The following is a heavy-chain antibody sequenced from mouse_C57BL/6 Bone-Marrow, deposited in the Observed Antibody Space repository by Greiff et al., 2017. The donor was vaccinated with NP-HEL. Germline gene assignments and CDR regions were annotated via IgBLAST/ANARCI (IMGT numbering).Heavy chain of an antibody. D-gene: IGHD2-2*01. V-gene: IGHV5-4*03. CDR2: ISDGGSYT. CDR1: GFTFSSYA. J-gene: IGHJ2*01. Sequence: EVMLVESGGGLVKPGGSLKLSCAASGFTFSSYAMSWVRQTPEKRLEWVATISDGGSYTYYPDNVKGRFTISRDNAKNNLYLQMSHLKSEDTAMYYCARGGYGYDRDYFDYWGQGTTLTVSS. CDR3: ARGGYGYDRDYFDY.